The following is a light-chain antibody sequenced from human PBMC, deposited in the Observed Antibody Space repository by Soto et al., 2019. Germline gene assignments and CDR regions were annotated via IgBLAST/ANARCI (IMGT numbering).Light chain of an antibody. CDR3: QQSTSYSKA. J-gene: IGKJ1*01. CDR1: QSISSW. Sequence: DGEMAQSPSTLSASVSALVTITCGASQSISSWLAWYQQKPGKAPKLLIYKASTLKSGVPSRFSGSGSGTEFTLTISSLQPDDFATYCCQQSTSYSKASGQRTNAEIK. V-gene: IGKV1-5*03. CDR2: KAS.